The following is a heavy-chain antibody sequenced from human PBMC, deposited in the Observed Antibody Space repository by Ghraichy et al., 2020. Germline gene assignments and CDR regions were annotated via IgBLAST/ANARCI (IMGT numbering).Heavy chain of an antibody. D-gene: IGHD3-3*01. CDR2: IYWDDDK. CDR3: AHTGAYYDFWSGYSRDNWFDP. V-gene: IGHV2-5*02. J-gene: IGHJ5*02. Sequence: SGPTLVKPTQTLTLTCTFSGFSLSTSGVGVGWIRQPPGKALEWLALIYWDDDKRYSPSLKSRLTITKDTSKNQVVLTMTNMDPVDTATYYCAHTGAYYDFWSGYSRDNWFDPWGQGTLVTVSS. CDR1: GFSLSTSGVG.